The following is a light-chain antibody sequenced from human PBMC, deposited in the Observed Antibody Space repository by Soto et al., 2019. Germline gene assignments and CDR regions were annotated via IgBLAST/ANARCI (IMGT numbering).Light chain of an antibody. CDR3: QQYNNWPPWT. V-gene: IGKV3-15*01. CDR1: QSARSS. J-gene: IGKJ1*01. Sequence: EVVMTQSPATLSVSPGERATLSCRASQSARSSLGWYQQKPGQAPRLLIYGASTRATGIPARFSGSGSGTEFTLTISSLQSEDFAVYYCQQYNNWPPWTFGQGTKVDIK. CDR2: GAS.